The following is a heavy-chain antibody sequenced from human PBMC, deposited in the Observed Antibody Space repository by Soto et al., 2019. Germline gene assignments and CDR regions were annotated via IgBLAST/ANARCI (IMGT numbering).Heavy chain of an antibody. CDR2: IYWDDDK. V-gene: IGHV2-5*02. CDR3: AHSGIVGARSPWFDP. J-gene: IGHJ5*02. Sequence: QITLKESGPTLVKPTQTLTLTCTFSGFSLSTSGVGVGWIRQPPGKALEWLALIYWDDDKRYSPSLKTRLTTTXXXSXXQVVLTRTNTDPVDTTTYYCAHSGIVGARSPWFDPWGEGTLVTVSS. D-gene: IGHD1-26*01. CDR1: GFSLSTSGVG.